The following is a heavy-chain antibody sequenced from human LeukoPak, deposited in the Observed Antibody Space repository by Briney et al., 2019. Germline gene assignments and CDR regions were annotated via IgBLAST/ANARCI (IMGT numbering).Heavy chain of an antibody. V-gene: IGHV3-48*03. J-gene: IGHJ4*02. Sequence: GGSLRLSCAASGFTFSSYEMNWVRQAPGKGLEWVSYISSSGSTIHYADSVKGRFTISRDNAKNSLYLQMNSLRAEDTAVYYCASSSGSYYGGFDYWGQGTLVTVSS. CDR1: GFTFSSYE. CDR2: ISSSGSTI. CDR3: ASSSGSYYGGFDY. D-gene: IGHD1-26*01.